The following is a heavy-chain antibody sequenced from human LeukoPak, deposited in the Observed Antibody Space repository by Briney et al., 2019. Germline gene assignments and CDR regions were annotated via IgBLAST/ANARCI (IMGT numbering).Heavy chain of an antibody. D-gene: IGHD5-24*01. V-gene: IGHV4-31*03. CDR3: AREGRDGYNLKGGPDYGMDV. J-gene: IGHJ6*02. Sequence: SETLSLTCTVSGGSISSVDYYWNWIRQYPGKGLEWIGYINYRGSAYYNPSLKSRVTISVDTSKNQFSLKLSSVTAADTAVYYCAREGRDGYNLKGGPDYGMDVWGQGTTVTVSS. CDR2: INYRGSA. CDR1: GGSISSVDYY.